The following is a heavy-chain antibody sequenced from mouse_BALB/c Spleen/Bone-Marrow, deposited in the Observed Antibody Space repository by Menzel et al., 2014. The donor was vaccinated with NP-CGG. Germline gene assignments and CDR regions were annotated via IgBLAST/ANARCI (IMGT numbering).Heavy chain of an antibody. CDR2: IRNKANGYTT. J-gene: IGHJ4*01. CDR3: ARNYDGAMDY. D-gene: IGHD2-12*01. V-gene: IGHV7-3*02. CDR1: GFTFTDYY. Sequence: EVKVVESGGGLVQPGGSLRLSCAPSGFTFTDYYMSWVRQPPGKALEWLGFIRNKANGYTTEYSASVKGRFTISRDNSQSILYLQMNTLRAEDSATYYCARNYDGAMDYWGQGTSVTVSS.